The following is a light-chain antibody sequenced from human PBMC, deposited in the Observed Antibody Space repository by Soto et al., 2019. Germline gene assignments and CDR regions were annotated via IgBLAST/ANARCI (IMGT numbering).Light chain of an antibody. V-gene: IGKV3-11*01. CDR1: QSVSSY. CDR3: QQSSNWPLT. CDR2: DAS. Sequence: EIVLTQSPATLSLSPGERASLSCRASQSVSSYLAWYQQKPGQAPRLLIYDASNRATGIPARFSGSGSGTDFTLSISSLEAEDFAVYYCQQSSNWPLTFGGGTKVEIK. J-gene: IGKJ4*01.